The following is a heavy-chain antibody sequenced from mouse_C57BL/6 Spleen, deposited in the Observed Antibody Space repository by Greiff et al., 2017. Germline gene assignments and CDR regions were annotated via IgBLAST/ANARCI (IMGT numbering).Heavy chain of an antibody. CDR2: IYPGDGDT. Sequence: VQLQQSGAELVKPGASVKISCKASGYAFSSYWMNWVKQRPGKGLEWIGQIYPGDGDTNYNGKFKGKATLTADKSSSTAYMQLSSLTSEDSAVYFCARSLYDYDDSWFAYWGQGTLVTVSA. D-gene: IGHD2-4*01. CDR3: ARSLYDYDDSWFAY. J-gene: IGHJ3*01. V-gene: IGHV1-80*01. CDR1: GYAFSSYW.